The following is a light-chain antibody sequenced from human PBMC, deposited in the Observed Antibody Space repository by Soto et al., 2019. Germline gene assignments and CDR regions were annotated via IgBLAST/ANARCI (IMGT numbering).Light chain of an antibody. J-gene: IGKJ3*01. Sequence: VLTQSPGTLSLSPGERATLSCRATKVLSNSQLAWYQQKAGQAPRLLIYDASSRATGVSDRFNGSGSKRDFTLIISRLEPEDSGVYYCQQHGTFGPGTTVDI. CDR2: DAS. CDR1: KVLSNSQ. V-gene: IGKV3-20*01. CDR3: QQHGT.